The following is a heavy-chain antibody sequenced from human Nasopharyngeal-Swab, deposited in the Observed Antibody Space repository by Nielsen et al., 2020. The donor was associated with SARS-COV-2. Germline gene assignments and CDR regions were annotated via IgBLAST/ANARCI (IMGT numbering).Heavy chain of an antibody. CDR3: ARAVATSHWDY. V-gene: IGHV4-31*02. D-gene: IGHD2-2*01. Sequence: RQAPGKGLEWIGYIYYSGSTYYNPSLKSRVTISVDTSKNQFSLKLSSVTAAYTAVYYCARAVATSHWDYWGQGTLVTVSS. J-gene: IGHJ4*02. CDR2: IYYSGST.